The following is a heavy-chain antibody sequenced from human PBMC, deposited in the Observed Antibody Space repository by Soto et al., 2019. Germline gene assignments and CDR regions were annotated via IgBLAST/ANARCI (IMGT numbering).Heavy chain of an antibody. J-gene: IGHJ3*02. V-gene: IGHV3-23*01. D-gene: IGHD3-22*01. CDR3: AKDRRVVYYYDSSGYYSDAFDI. Sequence: GGSLRLSCAASGFTFSSYAMSWVRQAPGKGLEWVSAISGSGGSTYYADSVKGRFTISRDNSKNTLYLQMNSLRAEDTAVYYCAKDRRVVYYYDSSGYYSDAFDIWGQGTMVTVSS. CDR1: GFTFSSYA. CDR2: ISGSGGST.